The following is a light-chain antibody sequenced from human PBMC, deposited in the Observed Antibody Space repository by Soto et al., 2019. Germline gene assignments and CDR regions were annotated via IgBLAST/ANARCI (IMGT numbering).Light chain of an antibody. Sequence: DIQMTQSPSTLSASVGDRVTITCRASQSISSWLAWYQQKPGKAPKLLIYDASSLESGVPSRFSGSGSGTEFTLTISSLQPDDFATYYCQQYNSYPYTFCQGTKLETK. CDR1: QSISSW. CDR2: DAS. CDR3: QQYNSYPYT. J-gene: IGKJ2*01. V-gene: IGKV1-5*01.